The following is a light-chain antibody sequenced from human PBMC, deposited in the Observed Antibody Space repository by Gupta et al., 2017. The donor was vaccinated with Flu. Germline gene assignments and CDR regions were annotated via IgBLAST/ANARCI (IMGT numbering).Light chain of an antibody. CDR3: QQYSNWPPLT. J-gene: IGKJ4*01. CDR2: GAS. Sequence: ERSTLSARASQSFSSNLAWYQQKPGQAPRLLIYGASTRATGIPARFSGSGSGTEFTLTISSLQSEDFAVYYCQQYSNWPPLTFGGGTKVEIK. CDR1: QSFSSN. V-gene: IGKV3-15*01.